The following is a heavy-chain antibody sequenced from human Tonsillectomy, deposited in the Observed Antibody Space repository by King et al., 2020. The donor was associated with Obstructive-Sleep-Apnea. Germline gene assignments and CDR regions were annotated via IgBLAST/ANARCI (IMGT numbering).Heavy chain of an antibody. Sequence: IQLVQSGTEVKKPGSSVKVSCKASGGTFSNYAITWVRQTPGQGLEWMGRIIPILSLTNYPQKFQDRVIITADKSTGTAYMGLSSLRSEDTAVYYCSTRRAVGSTSSDYWGQGTLVTVSS. D-gene: IGHD1-26*01. CDR2: IIPILSLT. CDR3: STRRAVGSTSSDY. J-gene: IGHJ4*02. V-gene: IGHV1-69*04. CDR1: GGTFSNYA.